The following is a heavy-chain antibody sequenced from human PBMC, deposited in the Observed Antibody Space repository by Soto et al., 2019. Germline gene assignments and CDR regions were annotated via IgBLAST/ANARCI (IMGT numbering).Heavy chain of an antibody. J-gene: IGHJ6*02. V-gene: IGHV1-3*01. CDR2: INAGNGNT. CDR3: ARDPNDSSAYYHHYYYGMDV. Sequence: RASVNVSCKASGYTFTSYGIHWVRQAPGQRLEWTGWINAGNGNTKYSEKFQGRVTITRDTSASTAYLELSSLRSEDTAVYYCARDPNDSSAYYHHYYYGMDVWGQGTTVTVS. D-gene: IGHD3-22*01. CDR1: GYTFTSYG.